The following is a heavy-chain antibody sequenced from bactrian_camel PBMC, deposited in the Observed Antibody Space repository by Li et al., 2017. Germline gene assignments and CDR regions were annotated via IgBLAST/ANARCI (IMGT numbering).Heavy chain of an antibody. Sequence: HVQLVESGGGSVQAGGSLRLSCVASESNFDTYCLAWFRQLPGKKREGVAAIGTYGPPVYLDSDRSTISRDDSRNTLYLQMNSLKPEDTAMYYCAALEHQSWWLVRDTLREYEYSYWGQGTQVTVS. CDR2: IGTYGPP. CDR3: AALEHQSWWLVRDTLREYEYSY. D-gene: IGHD2*01. V-gene: IGHV3S55*01. CDR1: ESNFDTYC. J-gene: IGHJ4*01.